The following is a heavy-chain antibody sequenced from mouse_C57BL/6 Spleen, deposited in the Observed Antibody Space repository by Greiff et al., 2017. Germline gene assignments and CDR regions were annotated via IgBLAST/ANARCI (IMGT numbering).Heavy chain of an antibody. J-gene: IGHJ1*03. D-gene: IGHD1-1*01. CDR2: IYPGDGDT. Sequence: VQLQESGPELVKPGASVKISCKASGYAFSSSWMNWVKQRPGKGLEWIGRIYPGDGDTNYNGKFKGKATLTADKSSSTAYMQLSSLTSEDSAVYFCPNYYGSSYDWYFDVWGTGTTVTVSS. V-gene: IGHV1-82*01. CDR3: PNYYGSSYDWYFDV. CDR1: GYAFSSSW.